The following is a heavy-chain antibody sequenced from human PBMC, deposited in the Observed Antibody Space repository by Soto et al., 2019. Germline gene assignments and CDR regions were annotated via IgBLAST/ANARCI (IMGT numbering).Heavy chain of an antibody. CDR3: ARDPETTVTSYYYYYYMDV. J-gene: IGHJ6*03. CDR1: GYTFTSYG. Sequence: ASVKVSCKASGYTFTSYGISWVRQAPGQGLEWMGWISAYNGNTNYAQKIQGRVTMTTDTSTSTAYMEMRSLRSDDTAVYYCARDPETTVTSYYYYYYMDVWGKGTTVTV. V-gene: IGHV1-18*01. CDR2: ISAYNGNT. D-gene: IGHD4-17*01.